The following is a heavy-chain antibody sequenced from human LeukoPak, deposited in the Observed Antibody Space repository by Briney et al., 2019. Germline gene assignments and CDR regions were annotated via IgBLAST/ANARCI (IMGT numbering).Heavy chain of an antibody. D-gene: IGHD6-6*01. J-gene: IGHJ6*02. CDR3: ARDPSIAGGHYYYYGMDV. V-gene: IGHV1-18*01. Sequence: ASVKVSFKASGYTFTSYGISWVRQAPGQGLEWMGWISAYNGNTNYAQKLQGRVTMTTDTSTSTAYMELRSLRSDDTAVYYCARDPSIAGGHYYYYGMDVWGQGTTVTVSS. CDR1: GYTFTSYG. CDR2: ISAYNGNT.